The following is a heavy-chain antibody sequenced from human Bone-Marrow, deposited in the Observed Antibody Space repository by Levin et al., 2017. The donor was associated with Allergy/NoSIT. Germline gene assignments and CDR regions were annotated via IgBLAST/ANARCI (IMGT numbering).Heavy chain of an antibody. J-gene: IGHJ4*02. Sequence: GESLKISCAASGFTFSYYGMHWVRQAPGKGLEWVSLISFDGTNEYYTDSVKGRFTISRDNSKNTLYLQMNSLRPEDTAVYYCVSADGQVTGALKLDHWGQGTLVTVSS. CDR3: VSADGQVTGALKLDH. D-gene: IGHD3-9*01. V-gene: IGHV3-30*03. CDR2: ISFDGTNE. CDR1: GFTFSYYG.